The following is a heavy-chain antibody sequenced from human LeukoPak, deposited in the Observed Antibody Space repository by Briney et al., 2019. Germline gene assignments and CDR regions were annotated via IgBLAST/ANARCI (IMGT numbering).Heavy chain of an antibody. CDR3: AKGGGGYSSSWGANQIDY. J-gene: IGHJ4*02. V-gene: IGHV3-30*18. Sequence: RRSLRLSCAASGFTFSSYGMHWVRQAPGKGLEWVAVISYDGSNKYYADSVKGRFTISRDNSKNTLYLQMNSLRAEDTAVYYCAKGGGGYSSSWGANQIDYWGQGTLVTVSS. D-gene: IGHD6-13*01. CDR1: GFTFSSYG. CDR2: ISYDGSNK.